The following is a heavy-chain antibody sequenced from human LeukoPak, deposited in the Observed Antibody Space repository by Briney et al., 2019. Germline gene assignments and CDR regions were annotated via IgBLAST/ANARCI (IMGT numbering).Heavy chain of an antibody. J-gene: IGHJ6*02. CDR1: GFTFSSYA. V-gene: IGHV3-30-3*01. CDR3: AREWIQLCFRYYYYHGMDV. CDR2: ISYDGSNK. Sequence: GRSLRLSCAASGFTFSSYAMHWVRQAPGKGLEWVAVISYDGSNKYYADSVKGRFTISRDNSKNTLYLHMNSLRAEATALYYCAREWIQLCFRYYYYHGMDVWGQGTTVTVSS. D-gene: IGHD5-18*01.